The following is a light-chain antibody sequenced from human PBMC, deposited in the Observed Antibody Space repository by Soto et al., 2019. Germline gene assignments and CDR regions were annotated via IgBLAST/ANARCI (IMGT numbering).Light chain of an antibody. J-gene: IGKJ5*01. V-gene: IGKV3-15*01. CDR2: GAS. CDR1: QGVSSN. Sequence: EIVMTQSPATLSVSPGERATLSCRASQGVSSNLAWYQQKPGQAPRLLIYGASTRATGIPARFSGSGSGTELTITISSLQSEDFEVYYCQQYNNWLITFGQGTRLEIK. CDR3: QQYNNWLIT.